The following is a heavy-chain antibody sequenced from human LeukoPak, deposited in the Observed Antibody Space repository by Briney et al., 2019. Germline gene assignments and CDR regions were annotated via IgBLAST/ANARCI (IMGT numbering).Heavy chain of an antibody. CDR1: GGAFSGYY. CDR3: ARGSRNYNNYEGADY. Sequence: SETLSLTCAVYGGAFSGYYWSWIRQPPGKGLEWIGEINHSGDTKYNPSLKSRGSMSVDVSKDQFSLKLTSLTAADTAVYYCARGSRNYNNYEGADYWGQGTLVTVSS. V-gene: IGHV4-34*01. D-gene: IGHD4-11*01. J-gene: IGHJ4*02. CDR2: INHSGDT.